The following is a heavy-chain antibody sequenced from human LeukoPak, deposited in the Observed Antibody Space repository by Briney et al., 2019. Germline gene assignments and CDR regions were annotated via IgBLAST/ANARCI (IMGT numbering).Heavy chain of an antibody. CDR1: GFTFSSYS. D-gene: IGHD2-15*01. V-gene: IGHV3-48*04. Sequence: PGGSLRLSCAASGFTFSSYSMNWVRQAPGKGLEWVSYISSSSSTIYYADSVKGRFTISRDNAKNSLYLQMNSLRAEDTAVYYCARDRAIAALFPSGFDPWGQGTLVTVSS. J-gene: IGHJ5*02. CDR3: ARDRAIAALFPSGFDP. CDR2: ISSSSSTI.